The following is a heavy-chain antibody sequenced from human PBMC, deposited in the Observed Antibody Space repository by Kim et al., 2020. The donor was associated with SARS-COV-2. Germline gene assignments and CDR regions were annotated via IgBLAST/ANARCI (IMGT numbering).Heavy chain of an antibody. D-gene: IGHD4-4*01. CDR1: GGTFSSYA. V-gene: IGHV1-69*13. CDR3: ARDRVPVTPAYYYYGMDV. Sequence: SVKVSCKASGGTFSSYAISWVRQAPGQGLEWMGGIIPIFGTANYAQKFQGRVTITADESTSTAYMELSSLRSEDTAVYYCARDRVPVTPAYYYYGMDVWGQGTTVTVSS. J-gene: IGHJ6*02. CDR2: IIPIFGTA.